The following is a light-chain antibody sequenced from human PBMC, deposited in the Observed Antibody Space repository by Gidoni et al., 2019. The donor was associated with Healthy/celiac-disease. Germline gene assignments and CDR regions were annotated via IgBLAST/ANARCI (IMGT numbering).Light chain of an antibody. CDR2: KAS. J-gene: IGKJ2*01. CDR3: QQYNSYSMYT. V-gene: IGKV1-5*03. Sequence: DIHLTQSPSTLSASVVDRVTSTCRASQSISSWLAWYQQKPGKAPKLLIYKASSLESGVPSRFSGSGSGTEFTLTISSLQPDDFATYYCQQYNSYSMYTFXXXTKLEIK. CDR1: QSISSW.